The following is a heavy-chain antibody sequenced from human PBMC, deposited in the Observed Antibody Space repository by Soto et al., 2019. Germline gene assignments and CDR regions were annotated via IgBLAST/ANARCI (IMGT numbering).Heavy chain of an antibody. Sequence: KVESRGPGDQVSRDGISWVRQAPGQGVDWMVGIIPIFGKANYAQKFQGRVTITADESTSTAYMELSSLRSEDTAVHYCARGLRCGALWG. CDR3: ARGLRCGAL. CDR2: IIPIFGKA. V-gene: IGHV1-69*01. D-gene: IGHD2-21*01. J-gene: IGHJ2*01. CDR1: GDQVSRDG.